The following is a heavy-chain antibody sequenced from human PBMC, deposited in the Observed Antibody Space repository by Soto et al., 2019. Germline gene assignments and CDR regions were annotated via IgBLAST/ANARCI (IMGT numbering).Heavy chain of an antibody. V-gene: IGHV3-48*02. Sequence: EVELVESGGGLLQPGGSLRLSCAASGFPFSTYSMSWVRQAPGKGLEWISYISASTLTTFYADSVKGRFTISRDTAQNSLYLQMNSLRDEDTAVYYCARAPQLVAPAATGFDSWGQGTLVTVSS. CDR3: ARAPQLVAPAATGFDS. CDR2: ISASTLTT. J-gene: IGHJ4*02. D-gene: IGHD2-2*01. CDR1: GFPFSTYS.